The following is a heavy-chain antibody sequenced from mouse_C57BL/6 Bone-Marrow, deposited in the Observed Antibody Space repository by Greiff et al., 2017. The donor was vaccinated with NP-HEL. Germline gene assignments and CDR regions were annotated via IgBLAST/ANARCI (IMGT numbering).Heavy chain of an antibody. Sequence: QVQLQQPGAELVRPGTSVKLSCKASGYTFTSYWMHWVKQRPGQGLEWIGVIDPSDSYTNYNQKFKGKATLTVDTSSSTAYMPLSSLTSEDSAVYYCARGGTGTGYWGQGTTLTVSS. D-gene: IGHD4-1*01. CDR3: ARGGTGTGY. V-gene: IGHV1-59*01. J-gene: IGHJ2*01. CDR2: IDPSDSYT. CDR1: GYTFTSYW.